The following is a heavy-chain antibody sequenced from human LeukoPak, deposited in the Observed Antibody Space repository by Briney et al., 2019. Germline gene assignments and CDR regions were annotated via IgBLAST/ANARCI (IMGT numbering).Heavy chain of an antibody. CDR1: GGSISSGGYY. Sequence: SQTLSLTCTVSGGSISSGGYYWSWIRQPPGKGLEWIGYIYYSGSTYYNPSLKSRVTISVDTSKNQFSLKLSSVTAADTAVYYCARDCRSCPNGYFDYWGQGTLVTVSS. V-gene: IGHV4-30-4*08. CDR3: ARDCRSCPNGYFDY. J-gene: IGHJ4*02. D-gene: IGHD2-15*01. CDR2: IYYSGST.